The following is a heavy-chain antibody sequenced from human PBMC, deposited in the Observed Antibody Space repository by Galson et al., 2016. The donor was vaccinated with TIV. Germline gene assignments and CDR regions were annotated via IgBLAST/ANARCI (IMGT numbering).Heavy chain of an antibody. Sequence: SLRLSCAASGFTFGSYGMHWVRQAPGKGLEWVTYISYDGSEKPYADSVRGRFTISRANSKNTLYLQTDSLRVEDTAFYYCARVLDSYYFDYWGQGTLVTVSS. CDR2: ISYDGSEK. CDR1: GFTFGSYG. V-gene: IGHV3-30*03. J-gene: IGHJ4*02. D-gene: IGHD6-6*01. CDR3: ARVLDSYYFDY.